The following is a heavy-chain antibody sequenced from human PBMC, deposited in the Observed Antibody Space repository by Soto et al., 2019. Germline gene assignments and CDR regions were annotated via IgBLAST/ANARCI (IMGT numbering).Heavy chain of an antibody. V-gene: IGHV4-59*08. Sequence: TLSLTCTVSGGSISSYYWTWIRQPPGKGLEWIGFMYNSGSTHYNPSLKSRVTISLDTSKNQFSLNLRSVTAADTAVYYCASMGYHYGSGSYPLDYWGQGTLVTVSS. CDR3: ASMGYHYGSGSYPLDY. J-gene: IGHJ4*02. CDR2: MYNSGST. CDR1: GGSISSYY. D-gene: IGHD3-10*01.